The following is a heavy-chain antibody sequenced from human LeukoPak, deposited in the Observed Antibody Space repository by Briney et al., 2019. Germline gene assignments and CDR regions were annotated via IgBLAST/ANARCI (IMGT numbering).Heavy chain of an antibody. D-gene: IGHD5-24*01. J-gene: IGHJ6*02. CDR2: IHFDGSDK. Sequence: GGSLRLSCAASGFSFTYSAMHWVRQAPGKGLEWVACIHFDGSDKFYADSVKGRFTISKDNSKNTLYLQMNSLRTEDTAVYYCARDGGRWLPPKHPSYYYYGMDVWGQGTTVTVSS. V-gene: IGHV3-30*02. CDR1: GFSFTYSA. CDR3: ARDGGRWLPPKHPSYYYYGMDV.